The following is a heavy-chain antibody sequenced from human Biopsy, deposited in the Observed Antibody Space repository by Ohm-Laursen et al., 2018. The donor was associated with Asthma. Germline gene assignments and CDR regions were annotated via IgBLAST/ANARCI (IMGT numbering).Heavy chain of an antibody. CDR2: ISYSGST. V-gene: IGHV4-61*01. CDR3: ARVPTTLRYFDL. J-gene: IGHJ2*01. D-gene: IGHD2-15*01. CDR1: GGSVSSGSYY. Sequence: SETLSLTCIVSGGSVSSGSYYWSWIRQPPGKGLAWVSYISYSGSTDYNPSLKSRLTISMDTSKNQFSLKLSSVNAADTAVYYCARVPTTLRYFDLWGRGTLVTVSS.